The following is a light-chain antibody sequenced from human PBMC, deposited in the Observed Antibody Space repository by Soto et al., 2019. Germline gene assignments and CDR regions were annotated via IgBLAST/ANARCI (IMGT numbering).Light chain of an antibody. V-gene: IGKV3-20*01. CDR1: QSVRSSY. J-gene: IGKJ3*01. CDR2: GAS. CDR3: QQYGSSPLFT. Sequence: EIVLTQSPGTLSLSPGKRATLSCRASQSVRSSYLAWYQQKPGQAPRLLIYGASSRATGIPDRFSGSGSGTDFTLTISRLEPEGFAVYYCQQYGSSPLFTFGPGTKVDIK.